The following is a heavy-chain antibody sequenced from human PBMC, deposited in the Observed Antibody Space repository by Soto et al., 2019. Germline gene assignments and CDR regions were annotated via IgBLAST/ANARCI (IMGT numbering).Heavy chain of an antibody. CDR3: AKGRPKYYYDSSGYYSVDAFDI. D-gene: IGHD3-22*01. V-gene: IGHV3-30*18. Sequence: QVQLVESGGGVVQPGRSPRLSCAASGFTFSSYGMHWVRQAPGKGLEWVAVISYDGSNKYYADSVKGRFTISRDNSKNTLYLQMNSLRAEDTAVYYCAKGRPKYYYDSSGYYSVDAFDIWGQGTMVTVSS. CDR1: GFTFSSYG. J-gene: IGHJ3*02. CDR2: ISYDGSNK.